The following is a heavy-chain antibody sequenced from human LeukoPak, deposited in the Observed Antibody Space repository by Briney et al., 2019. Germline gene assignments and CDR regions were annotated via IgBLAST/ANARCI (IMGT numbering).Heavy chain of an antibody. Sequence: SETLSLTCAVYGGSFSGYYWSWIRQPPGKGLEWIGEINHSGSTNYNPSLKSRVTISVDTSKNQFSLKLSSVTAADTAVYYCARGQYYYGSVSWFDPWGQGTLVTVSS. CDR3: ARGQYYYGSVSWFDP. V-gene: IGHV4-34*01. CDR1: GGSFSGYY. D-gene: IGHD3-10*01. CDR2: INHSGST. J-gene: IGHJ5*02.